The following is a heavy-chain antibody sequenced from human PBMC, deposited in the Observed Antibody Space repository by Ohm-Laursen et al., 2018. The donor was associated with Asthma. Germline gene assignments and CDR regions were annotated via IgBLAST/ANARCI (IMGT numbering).Heavy chain of an antibody. J-gene: IGHJ4*02. Sequence: GASVKVSCKSSGGTFSNYVFGWVRQAPGQGLEWMGWIHTDTGNPTYAQGFTGRFVFSLDTSVNTAYLQISSLKTEDTAVYYCARGRYCSGGRCYKDSWGQGTLVTVSS. CDR3: ARGRYCSGGRCYKDS. V-gene: IGHV7-4-1*02. CDR2: IHTDTGNP. D-gene: IGHD2-15*01. CDR1: GGTFSNYV.